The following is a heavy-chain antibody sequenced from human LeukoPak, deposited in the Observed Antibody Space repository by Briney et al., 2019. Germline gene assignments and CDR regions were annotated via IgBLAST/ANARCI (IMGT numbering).Heavy chain of an antibody. CDR1: GFTFSGYW. CDR3: AREIHAPGKTLDY. CDR2: INGDGRYT. J-gene: IGHJ4*02. Sequence: GGSLRLSCAASGFTFSGYWMRWVRQAPGKGLVWVSRINGDGRYTVYAASVKGRFTISRDNGKNTLYLQMDSLRADDTAVYYCAREIHAPGKTLDYWGQGALVTVSS. V-gene: IGHV3-74*01.